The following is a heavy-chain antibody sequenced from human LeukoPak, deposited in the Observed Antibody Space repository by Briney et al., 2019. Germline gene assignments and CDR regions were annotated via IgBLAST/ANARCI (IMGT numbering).Heavy chain of an antibody. J-gene: IGHJ4*02. Sequence: SETLSLTCTVSGGSIRSSSYYWGWIRQPPGKGLEWIGSIYYSGSTYYNPSLKSRVTISVDTSKNQFSLKLSSVTAADTAVYYCARHPPGYCSSISCYTGMGNFDYWGQGTLVTVSS. CDR2: IYYSGST. CDR1: GGSIRSSSYY. D-gene: IGHD2-2*02. CDR3: ARHPPGYCSSISCYTGMGNFDY. V-gene: IGHV4-39*01.